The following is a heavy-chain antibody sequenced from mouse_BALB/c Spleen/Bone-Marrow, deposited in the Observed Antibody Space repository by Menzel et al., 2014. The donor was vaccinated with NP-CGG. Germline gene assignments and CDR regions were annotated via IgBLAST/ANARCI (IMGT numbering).Heavy chain of an antibody. CDR1: GFTFTDYY. D-gene: IGHD2-10*01. CDR2: IRNKANGYTT. CDR3: ASLPYYGNSARFAY. V-gene: IGHV7-3*02. Sequence: EVKLMESGGGLVQPGGSLRLSCATSGFTFTDYYMSWVRQPPGKALEWLGFIRNKANGYTTEYSASVKGRFTISRDNSQSILYLQMNPLRAEDSATYYCASLPYYGNSARFAYWGQGTLVTGSA. J-gene: IGHJ3*01.